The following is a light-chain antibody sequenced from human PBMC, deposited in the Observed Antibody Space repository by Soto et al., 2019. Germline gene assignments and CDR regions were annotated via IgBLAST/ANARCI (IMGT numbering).Light chain of an antibody. V-gene: IGKV3-20*01. CDR3: QQYGSYPLT. CDR1: QSVSSNY. CDR2: GIS. J-gene: IGKJ4*01. Sequence: EIVLTQSPGTLSLSPGERATLSCRASQSVSSNYLAWYQQKPGQAPRLLIYGISTRATGIPVRFSGSGSGTDFTLTISRLEPEDFAVYYCQQYGSYPLTFGGGTKVEIK.